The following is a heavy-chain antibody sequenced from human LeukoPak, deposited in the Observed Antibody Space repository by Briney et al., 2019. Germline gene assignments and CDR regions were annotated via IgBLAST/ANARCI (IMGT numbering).Heavy chain of an antibody. J-gene: IGHJ6*02. D-gene: IGHD2-8*01. V-gene: IGHV1-2*06. Sequence: ASVKVSCKASVYTFTGYYMHWVRQAPGQGLEWMGRINPNSGGTNYAQKFQGRVTMTRDTSISTAYMELSRLRSDDTAVYYCARERVMGPVYYYYGMDVWGQGTTVTVSS. CDR1: VYTFTGYY. CDR2: INPNSGGT. CDR3: ARERVMGPVYYYYGMDV.